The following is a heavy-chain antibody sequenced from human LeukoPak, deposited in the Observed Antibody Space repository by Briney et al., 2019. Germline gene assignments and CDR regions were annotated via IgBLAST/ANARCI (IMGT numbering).Heavy chain of an antibody. Sequence: PSETLSLTCTVSGGSISSGGYYWSWIRQPPGKGLEWIGSISHTGNTHHNASLKSRVTMSVDTSQNQFSLKVRSVTAADTAVYYCAREQNDNLVDTTVITFDSWGQGTLVTVSS. D-gene: IGHD5-18*01. J-gene: IGHJ4*02. CDR3: AREQNDNLVDTTVITFDS. CDR1: GGSISSGGYY. CDR2: ISHTGNT. V-gene: IGHV4-39*01.